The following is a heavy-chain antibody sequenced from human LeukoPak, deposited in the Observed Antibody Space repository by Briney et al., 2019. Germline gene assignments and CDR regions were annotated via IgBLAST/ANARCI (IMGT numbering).Heavy chain of an antibody. V-gene: IGHV4-59*05. CDR3: ARRIEDYYDSSGYYDY. CDR1: GGSISFYY. CDR2: IYYSGST. Sequence: SETLSLTCTVSGGSISFYYWSWIRQPPGKGPEWIGSIYYSGSTYYNPSLKSRVTISVDTSKNQFSLKLSSVTAADTAVYYCARRIEDYYDSSGYYDYWGQGTLVTVSS. D-gene: IGHD3-22*01. J-gene: IGHJ4*02.